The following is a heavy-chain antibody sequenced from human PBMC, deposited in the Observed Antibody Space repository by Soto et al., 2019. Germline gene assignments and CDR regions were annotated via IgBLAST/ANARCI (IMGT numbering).Heavy chain of an antibody. CDR2: LSYDGSNE. J-gene: IGHJ4*02. D-gene: IGHD3-10*01. Sequence: QVQLVESGGGVVQPGRSLSLSCAASGFTLSEYAVHWVRQAPGKGLEWVALLSYDGSNEKYANSLRGRFTISRDNSKNTVYLQMNRLRVEDTAVYYCVRRNGAGSYLVDHWGLGTLVTVSS. V-gene: IGHV3-30-3*01. CDR1: GFTLSEYA. CDR3: VRRNGAGSYLVDH.